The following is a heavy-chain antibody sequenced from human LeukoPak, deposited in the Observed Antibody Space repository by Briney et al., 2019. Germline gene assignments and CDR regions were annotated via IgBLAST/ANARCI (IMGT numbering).Heavy chain of an antibody. CDR3: AKQWLTRGEFDY. Sequence: ASVKVSCKASGYTFTGYYMHWVRQAPGQGLEWMGWINPNSGGTNYAQKFQGRVTMTRDTSISTAYMELSRLRSDDTAVDYCAKQWLTRGEFDYWGQRTLVTVSS. D-gene: IGHD6-19*01. J-gene: IGHJ4*02. CDR2: INPNSGGT. CDR1: GYTFTGYY. V-gene: IGHV1-2*02.